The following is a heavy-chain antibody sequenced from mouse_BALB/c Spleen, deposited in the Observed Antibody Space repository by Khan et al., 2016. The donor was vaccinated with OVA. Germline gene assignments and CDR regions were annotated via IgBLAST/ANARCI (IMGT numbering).Heavy chain of an antibody. CDR3: ARPPYLSDTLDH. Sequence: QIQLVQSGPELKKPGETVKISCKASGYTFTNYGMNWVKQSPGKALKWMGWINTYTGEPTYADDFKGRFAFSLETSASTAYLQINNLKNEDTATDFYARPPYLSDTLDHWGQGTSVTVSS. CDR1: GYTFTNYG. D-gene: IGHD2-10*01. J-gene: IGHJ4*01. CDR2: INTYTGEP. V-gene: IGHV9-3-1*01.